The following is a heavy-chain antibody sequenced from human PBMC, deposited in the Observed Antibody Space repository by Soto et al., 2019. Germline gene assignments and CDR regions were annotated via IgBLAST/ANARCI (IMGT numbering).Heavy chain of an antibody. CDR2: IYHSGST. J-gene: IGHJ4*02. CDR1: GGSISSGGYS. D-gene: IGHD4-17*01. CDR3: ASLYGGTDRVDY. Sequence: QLQLQESGSGLVKPSQNLSLTCAVSGGSISSGGYSWSWIRQPPGKGLEWIGYIYHSGSTYYNPSLKSRVTISVDRSKNQFSLKLSSVTAADTAVYYCASLYGGTDRVDYWGQGTLVTVSS. V-gene: IGHV4-30-2*01.